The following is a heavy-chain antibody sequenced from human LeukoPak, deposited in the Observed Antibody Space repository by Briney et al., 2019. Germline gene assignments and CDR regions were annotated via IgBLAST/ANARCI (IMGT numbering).Heavy chain of an antibody. CDR1: GYTFTGYY. V-gene: IGHV1-2*02. J-gene: IGHJ4*02. D-gene: IGHD6-19*01. CDR3: ARGRYRSGWYGY. CDR2: INPNSGGT. Sequence: ASVKVSCKASGYTFTGYYMHWVRQAPGQGLEWMGWINPNSGGTNYVQKFQGRVTMTRDTSISTAYMELSRLRSDDTAVYYCARGRYRSGWYGYWGQGTLVTVSS.